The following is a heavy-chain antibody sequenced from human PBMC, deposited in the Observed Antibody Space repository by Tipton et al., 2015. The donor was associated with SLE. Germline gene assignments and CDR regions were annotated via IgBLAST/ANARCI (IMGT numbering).Heavy chain of an antibody. CDR3: ARAWSYSTGWYYDL. V-gene: IGHV4-59*12. Sequence: TLSLTCTVSGGSITRFYWSWIRQTPGKGLEWIGYIYNSGSTYYNPSLRSRVTISVDTSKNQFSLKLTSVTAADTAVYYCARAWSYSTGWYYDLWGRGTLVTVSS. CDR1: GGSITRFY. CDR2: IYNSGST. D-gene: IGHD6-19*01. J-gene: IGHJ2*01.